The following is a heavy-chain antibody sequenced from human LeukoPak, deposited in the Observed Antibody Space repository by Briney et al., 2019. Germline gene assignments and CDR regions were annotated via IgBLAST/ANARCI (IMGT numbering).Heavy chain of an antibody. V-gene: IGHV4-59*01. D-gene: IGHD1-14*01. J-gene: IGHJ4*02. CDR2: IYYSGST. CDR3: ARDRGGRSGTWLVLDY. Sequence: PPETLSLTCTVSGGSISSYYWSWIRQPPGKGLEWIGYIYYSGSTNYNPSLKSRVTISVDTSKNQFFLKLSSVTAADTAVYYCARDRGGRSGTWLVLDYWGQGTLVTVSS. CDR1: GGSISSYY.